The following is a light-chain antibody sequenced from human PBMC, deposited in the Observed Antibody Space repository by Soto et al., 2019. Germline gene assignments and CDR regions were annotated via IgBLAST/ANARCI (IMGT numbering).Light chain of an antibody. CDR2: KAS. J-gene: IGKJ1*01. Sequence: DIQMTQSPPTLSASVGDRVTITCRASQTISSWLAWYQQKPGKAPKLLIYKASTLKSGVPSRFSGSGSGTEFTLTISSLQPEDFATYYCQHYNSYSEAFGQGTKVDNK. V-gene: IGKV1-5*03. CDR1: QTISSW. CDR3: QHYNSYSEA.